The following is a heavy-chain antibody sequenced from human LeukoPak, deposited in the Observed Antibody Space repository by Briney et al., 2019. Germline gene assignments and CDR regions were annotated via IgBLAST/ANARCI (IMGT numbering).Heavy chain of an antibody. D-gene: IGHD3-3*01. CDR3: ARTNYDFWSGYYFYYYGMDV. CDR2: IYPGDSDT. J-gene: IGHJ6*02. V-gene: IGHV5-51*01. CDR1: GFSFTSYW. Sequence: GESLKISCKGSGFSFTSYWIGWVRQMPGKGLEWMGIIYPGDSDTRYSPSFQGQVTISADKSISTAYLQWSSLKASDTAMYHCARTNYDFWSGYYFYYYGMDVWGQGTTVTVSS.